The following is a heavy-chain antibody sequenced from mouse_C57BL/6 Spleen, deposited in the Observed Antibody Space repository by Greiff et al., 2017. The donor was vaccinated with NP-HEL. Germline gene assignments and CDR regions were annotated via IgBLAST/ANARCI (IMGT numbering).Heavy chain of an antibody. J-gene: IGHJ4*01. CDR1: GYTFTSYW. CDR2: IYPSDSET. CDR3: ARWGTRAMDY. Sequence: VKLQQPGAELVRPGSSVKLSCKASGYTFTSYWMDWVKQRPGQGLEWIGNIYPSDSETHYNQKFKDKATLTVDKSSSTAYMQLSSLTSEDSAVYYCARWGTRAMDYWGQGTSVTVSS. V-gene: IGHV1-61*01.